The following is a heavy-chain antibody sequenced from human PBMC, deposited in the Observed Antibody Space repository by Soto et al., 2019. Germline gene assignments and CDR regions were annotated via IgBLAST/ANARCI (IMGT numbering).Heavy chain of an antibody. V-gene: IGHV4-39*01. CDR3: ARQGGDDADN. D-gene: IGHD3-16*01. CDR2: IEYSGYT. J-gene: IGHJ4*02. Sequence: QLQLQESGPGLVRPSETLSLTCVVSGGSISTTNHHWVWIRQSPGTGLEWIGTIEYSGYTNYNPSLXTXVXVXXDTSETQSSLKLSSVTAADTAVYYCARQGGDDADNWGQGTLVTVSS. CDR1: GGSISTTNHH.